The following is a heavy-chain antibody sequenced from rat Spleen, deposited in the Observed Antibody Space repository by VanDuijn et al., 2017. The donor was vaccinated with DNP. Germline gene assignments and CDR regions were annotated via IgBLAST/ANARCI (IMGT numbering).Heavy chain of an antibody. V-gene: IGHV5-7*01. J-gene: IGHJ2*01. CDR1: GFTFSDYN. Sequence: EVQLVESGGGLVQPGRSLKLSCAASGFTFSDYNMVWVRQAPKEGLEWVATINYDGGGTHYRDSVQGRFTVSRDNAENTVYLQMSSLRSEDTATYYCASWAPIAPISTSNYWGQGVMVTVSS. CDR2: INYDGGGT. CDR3: ASWAPIAPISTSNY. D-gene: IGHD1-2*01.